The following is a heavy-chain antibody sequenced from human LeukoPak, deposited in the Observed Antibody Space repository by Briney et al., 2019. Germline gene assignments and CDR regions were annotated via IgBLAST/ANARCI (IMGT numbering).Heavy chain of an antibody. J-gene: IGHJ6*04. V-gene: IGHV1-46*01. CDR1: GYTFTSYY. Sequence: ASVKVSCKASGYTFTSYYMHWVRQAPGQGLEWMGIINPSGGSTSYAQKFQGRVTITRDTSTSTVYMELSSLRSEDTAVYYCARDVVVVVAATPDYYYYGMDVWGKGTTVTVSS. CDR2: INPSGGST. CDR3: ARDVVVVVAATPDYYYYGMDV. D-gene: IGHD2-15*01.